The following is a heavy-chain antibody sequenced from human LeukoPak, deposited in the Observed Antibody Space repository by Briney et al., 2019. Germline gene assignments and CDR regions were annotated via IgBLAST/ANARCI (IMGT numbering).Heavy chain of an antibody. CDR3: ARDRAAAGTNYYYGMDV. CDR2: IIPIFGIA. V-gene: IGHV1-69*04. D-gene: IGHD6-13*01. J-gene: IGHJ6*02. Sequence: GASVKVSCKASGGTFSSYAISWVRQAPGQGLEWMGRIIPIFGIANYAQKFQGRVTITAVKSTSTAYMELSSLRSEDTAVYYCARDRAAAGTNYYYGMDVWGQGTTVTVSS. CDR1: GGTFSSYA.